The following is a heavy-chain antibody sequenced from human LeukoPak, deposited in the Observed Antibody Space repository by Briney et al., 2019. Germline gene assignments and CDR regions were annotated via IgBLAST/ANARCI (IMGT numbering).Heavy chain of an antibody. CDR2: INPNTGGT. CDR3: SREQGAPGDY. V-gene: IGHV1-2*02. Sequence: ASVKVSCKASGYTFTGQYIHWVRQGPGQGLEWMGWINPNTGGTNYAHKFQGRVIMTRDTSINTAYMELNNLNSGDTAVYYCSREQGAPGDYWGQGTLVTVSS. CDR1: GYTFTGQY. D-gene: IGHD3-16*01. J-gene: IGHJ4*02.